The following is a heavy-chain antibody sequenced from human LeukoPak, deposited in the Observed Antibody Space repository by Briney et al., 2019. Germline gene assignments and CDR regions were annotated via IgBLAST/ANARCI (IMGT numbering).Heavy chain of an antibody. V-gene: IGHV3-7*01. J-gene: IGHJ4*02. CDR1: GFTFSNSW. CDR2: IKLDGSEK. Sequence: GGSLRLSCAASGFTFSNSWMSWVRQAPGKGLEWVANIKLDGSEKYYVDSVKGRFTISRDNAKNSLYLQMNSLRAEDTAVYYCARDIYYDSSGYYGSVYWGQGTLVTVSS. D-gene: IGHD3-22*01. CDR3: ARDIYYDSSGYYGSVY.